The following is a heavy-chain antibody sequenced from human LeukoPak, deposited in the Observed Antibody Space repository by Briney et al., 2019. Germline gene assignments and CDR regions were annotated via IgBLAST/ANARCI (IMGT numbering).Heavy chain of an antibody. Sequence: GRSLRLSCAASGFTFCSYAMHWVRQAPGKGLEWVAVISYDGSNKYYADSVKGRFTISRDNSKNTLYLQMNSLRAEDTAVYYCAREVVTMEGTNWYDPWGQGTLVTVSS. CDR3: AREVVTMEGTNWYDP. D-gene: IGHD3-3*01. CDR2: ISYDGSNK. V-gene: IGHV3-30-3*01. CDR1: GFTFCSYA. J-gene: IGHJ5*02.